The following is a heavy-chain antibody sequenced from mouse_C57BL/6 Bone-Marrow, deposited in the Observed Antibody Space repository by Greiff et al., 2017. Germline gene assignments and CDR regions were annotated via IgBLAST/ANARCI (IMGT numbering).Heavy chain of an antibody. J-gene: IGHJ3*01. Sequence: VQLQQSGAELVRPGASVKLSCTASGFNIKDDYMHWVKQRPEQGLEWIGWIDPAHVDPEYASKFTGTATITADPSSNPSYLQLSSLSSEDTAVYYCTTDDGYYPYWGQGTLVTVSA. V-gene: IGHV14-4*01. CDR2: IDPAHVDP. D-gene: IGHD2-3*01. CDR1: GFNIKDDY. CDR3: TTDDGYYPY.